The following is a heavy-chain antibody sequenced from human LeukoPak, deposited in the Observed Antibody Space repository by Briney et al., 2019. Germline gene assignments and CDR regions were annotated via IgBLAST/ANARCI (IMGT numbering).Heavy chain of an antibody. V-gene: IGHV3-53*01. CDR3: TRPHDVFHI. Sequence: GGSLRLSCAASGFTVSSNYMTWVRQAPGKGLEWVSLIYSGSSTYYADSVKGRFTVSRDNSKNTLYLQMNRLRAEDTAVYYCTRPHDVFHIWGQGTKVTVSS. CDR1: GFTVSSNY. CDR2: IYSGSST. J-gene: IGHJ3*02.